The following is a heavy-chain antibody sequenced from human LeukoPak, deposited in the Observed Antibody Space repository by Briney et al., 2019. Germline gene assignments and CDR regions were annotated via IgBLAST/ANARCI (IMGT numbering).Heavy chain of an antibody. V-gene: IGHV3-7*01. CDR3: ARGLDFWNT. CDR1: GYTLSKYW. Sequence: GGPQRLFCAVSGYTLSKYWMSGVRRAPGKGLEWVANIKQDGSEKYYVDSVKGRFTISRDNAKNSLYLQMNSLRAEDTAVYYCARGLDFWNTWGQGTLVTVSS. CDR2: IKQDGSEK. J-gene: IGHJ4*02. D-gene: IGHD3/OR15-3a*01.